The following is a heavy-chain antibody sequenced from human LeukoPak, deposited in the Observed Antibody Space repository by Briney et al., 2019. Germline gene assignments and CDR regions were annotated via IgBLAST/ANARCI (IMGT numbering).Heavy chain of an antibody. Sequence: SETLSLTCAVYGGFFSGYYWSWIRQPPGKGLEWIGEINHSGSTNYNPSLKSRVTISVDTSKNQFSLKLSSVTAADTAVYYCARGRLRYYYGSGSLSPSDYWGQGTLVTVSS. D-gene: IGHD3-10*01. J-gene: IGHJ4*02. CDR1: GGFFSGYY. CDR3: ARGRLRYYYGSGSLSPSDY. CDR2: INHSGST. V-gene: IGHV4-34*01.